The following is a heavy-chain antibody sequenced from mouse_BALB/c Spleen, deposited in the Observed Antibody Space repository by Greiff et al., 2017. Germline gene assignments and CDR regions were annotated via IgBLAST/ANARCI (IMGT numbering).Heavy chain of an antibody. D-gene: IGHD1-1*01. CDR3: ASDPSYNYGSSPYALDY. Sequence: EVQRVESGGGLVQPGGSLKLSCAASGFTFSSYTMSWVRQTPEKRLEWVAYISNGGGSTYYPDTVKGRFTISIDNAKNTLYLQRSSLKSEDTAMYYCASDPSYNYGSSPYALDYWGQGTSVTVSA. J-gene: IGHJ4*01. CDR2: ISNGGGST. CDR1: GFTFSSYT. V-gene: IGHV5-12-2*01.